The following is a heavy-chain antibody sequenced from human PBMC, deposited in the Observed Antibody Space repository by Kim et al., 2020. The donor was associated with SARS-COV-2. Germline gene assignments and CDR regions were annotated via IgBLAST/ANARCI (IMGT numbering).Heavy chain of an antibody. CDR2: IRSKGNSYAT. Sequence: GGSLRLSCAASGFTFSDSAMHWVRQASGKGLEWVGRIRSKGNSYATVYAVSVGARFTISRDDSKNTAYLQMDSLKTEDTAVYYCARGPPYSECYWDAFDIWGPGTMLTVSS. CDR1: GFTFSDSA. D-gene: IGHD1-26*01. V-gene: IGHV3-73*01. CDR3: ARGPPYSECYWDAFDI. J-gene: IGHJ3*02.